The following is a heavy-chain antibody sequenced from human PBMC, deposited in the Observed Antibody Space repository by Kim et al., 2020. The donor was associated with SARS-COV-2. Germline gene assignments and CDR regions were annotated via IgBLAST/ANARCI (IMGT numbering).Heavy chain of an antibody. D-gene: IGHD1-1*01. V-gene: IGHV1-2*06. J-gene: IGHJ5*02. CDR3: ARDLSGNWNLGGENWFDP. CDR1: GYTFTGYY. CDR2: INPNSGGT. Sequence: ASVKVSCKASGYTFTGYYMHWVRQAPGQGLEWMGRINPNSGGTNYAQKFQGRVTMTRDTSISTAYMELSRLRSDDTAVYYCARDLSGNWNLGGENWFDPWGQGTLVTVSS.